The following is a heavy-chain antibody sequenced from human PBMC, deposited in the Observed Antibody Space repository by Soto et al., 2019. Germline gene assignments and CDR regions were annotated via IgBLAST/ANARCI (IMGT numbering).Heavy chain of an antibody. J-gene: IGHJ6*03. V-gene: IGHV4-59*01. D-gene: IGHD3-3*01. CDR3: AKCPLESGYLHYYSMDV. CDR1: DGSLSSYY. Sequence: SETLSLTCTVSDGSLSSYYWSWIRQPPGKGLEWIGHISHSGSTSYNPSLKSRVTVSLDTSQNQFSLKVRSATAADTAVYYCAKCPLESGYLHYYSMDVWGKGTTVTVSS. CDR2: ISHSGST.